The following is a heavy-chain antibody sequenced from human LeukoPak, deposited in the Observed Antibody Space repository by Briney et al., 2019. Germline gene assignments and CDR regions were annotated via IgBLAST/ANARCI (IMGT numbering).Heavy chain of an antibody. J-gene: IGHJ5*02. CDR3: ARATYSSSWLRYNWFDP. V-gene: IGHV3-23*01. Sequence: VGSLRLSPAASGFTSSSYVMSSGCHAPGKGLWWVSAISGSGGSTYYADSVKGRFTISKDNSKNTLYLQMNSLRVEDTAVYYCARATYSSSWLRYNWFDPWGQGTLVTVSS. CDR1: GFTSSSYV. CDR2: ISGSGGST. D-gene: IGHD6-13*01.